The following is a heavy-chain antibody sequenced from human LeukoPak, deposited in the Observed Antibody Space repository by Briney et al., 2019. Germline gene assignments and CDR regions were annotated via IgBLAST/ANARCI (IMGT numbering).Heavy chain of an antibody. V-gene: IGHV1-18*04. CDR2: INAYNGNA. Sequence: ASVKVSCKASGYTFTSYGVNWVRQAPGQGLEWMGWINAYNGNASYVQTYEGRVTMTTDTSTSTAYMELKNLTSDDTAVYYCARYATPYYYGAESYFFDHWGQGTLVTVSS. D-gene: IGHD3-10*01. J-gene: IGHJ5*02. CDR1: GYTFTSYG. CDR3: ARYATPYYYGAESYFFDH.